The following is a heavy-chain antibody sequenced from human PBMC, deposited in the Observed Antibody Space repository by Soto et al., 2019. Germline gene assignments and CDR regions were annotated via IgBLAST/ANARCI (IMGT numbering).Heavy chain of an antibody. J-gene: IGHJ4*02. D-gene: IGHD6-19*01. CDR1: CGSISSGGYY. Sequence: SETLSVTCTVSCGSISSGGYYWSWIRQHPGKGLEWIGYIYYSGSTYYNPSLKSRVTISVDTSKNQFSLKLSSVTAADTAVYYCARDGSSGRRSIDYWGQGTLVTVSS. V-gene: IGHV4-31*03. CDR2: IYYSGST. CDR3: ARDGSSGRRSIDY.